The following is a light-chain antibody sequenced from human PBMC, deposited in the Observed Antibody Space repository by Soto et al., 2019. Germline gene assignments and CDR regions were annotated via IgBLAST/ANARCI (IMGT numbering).Light chain of an antibody. Sequence: DIPMTQSPSAMSASVVDRVAITCRASQGIINSLAWFQQKPGKVPKRLIYAASSWQSGDPSRFSGSASGTEFTLTISSLPPADFATYYCLQHNSYPITFGQGTRLEIK. CDR1: QGIINS. CDR2: AAS. J-gene: IGKJ5*01. CDR3: LQHNSYPIT. V-gene: IGKV1-17*03.